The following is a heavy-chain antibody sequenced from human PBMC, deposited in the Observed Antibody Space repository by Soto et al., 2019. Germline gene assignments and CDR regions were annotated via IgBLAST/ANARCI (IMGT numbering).Heavy chain of an antibody. CDR1: GFTFSSYV. D-gene: IGHD2-15*01. J-gene: IGHJ4*02. CDR3: AKDCSGGSCFSGY. V-gene: IGHV3-23*01. Sequence: EVQLLASGGGLVQPGGSLRLSCAASGFTFSSYVMSWVRQAPGKGLEWVSSITNGGGGAYYADSVKGRFTISRDNSKNTLYLQMNSLRAEDTAVYYCAKDCSGGSCFSGYWGQGTLVTVSS. CDR2: ITNGGGGA.